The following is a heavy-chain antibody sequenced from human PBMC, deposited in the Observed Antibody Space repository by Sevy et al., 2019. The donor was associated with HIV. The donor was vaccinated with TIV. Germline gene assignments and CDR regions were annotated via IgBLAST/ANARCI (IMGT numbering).Heavy chain of an antibody. CDR2: IRQDGNEL. CDR1: GFTFDTYW. V-gene: IGHV3-7*01. Sequence: GGSLRLSCAASGFTFDTYWMQWVRQAPGQGLEWVANIRQDGNELYYADSVRGRFTISRDNAKETLYLQMSNLRVEDSAIYYCARRYFDLWGRGTLVTVSS. J-gene: IGHJ4*02. CDR3: ARRYFDL.